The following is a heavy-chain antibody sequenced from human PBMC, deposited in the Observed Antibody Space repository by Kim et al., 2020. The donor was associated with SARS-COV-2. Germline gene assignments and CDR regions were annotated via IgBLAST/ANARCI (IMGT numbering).Heavy chain of an antibody. CDR3: ARDGAAAGTHLYYYYYG. V-gene: IGHV4-39*07. J-gene: IGHJ6*01. D-gene: IGHD6-13*01. Sequence: SETLSLTCTVSGGSISSSSYYWGWIRQPPGKGLEWIGSIYYSGSTYYNPSLKSRVTISVDTSKNQFSLKLSSVTAADTAVYYCARDGAAAGTHLYYYYYG. CDR2: IYYSGST. CDR1: GGSISSSSYY.